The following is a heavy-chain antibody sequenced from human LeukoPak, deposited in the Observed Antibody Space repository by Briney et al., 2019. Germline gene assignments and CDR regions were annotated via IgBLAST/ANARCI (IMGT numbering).Heavy chain of an antibody. D-gene: IGHD6-13*01. CDR3: ARDMGQLGLYSYYAMDG. CDR1: GGSISSYY. CDR2: FYTSGTT. J-gene: IGHJ6*02. Sequence: SETLSLTCTVFGGSISSYYWSWIRQPAGKGLEWIGRFYTSGTTNYNPSLKSRVTMSVDTSKNQFSLKLSSVTAADTAVYYCARDMGQLGLYSYYAMDGWGQGSTVTVSS. V-gene: IGHV4-4*07.